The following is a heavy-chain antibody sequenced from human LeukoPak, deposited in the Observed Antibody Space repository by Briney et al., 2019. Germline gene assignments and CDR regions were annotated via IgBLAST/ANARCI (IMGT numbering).Heavy chain of an antibody. D-gene: IGHD3-10*01. Sequence: GGSLRLSCAASGFTFSNYGMHWVRQAPGKGLEWVAFIRFDGSNKNYADSVKGLFTISRGNSKNTLYLQMNSLRPEDTAVYYCATFGVIRGITYFDYWGQGTLVTVSS. J-gene: IGHJ4*02. CDR2: IRFDGSNK. V-gene: IGHV3-30*02. CDR1: GFTFSNYG. CDR3: ATFGVIRGITYFDY.